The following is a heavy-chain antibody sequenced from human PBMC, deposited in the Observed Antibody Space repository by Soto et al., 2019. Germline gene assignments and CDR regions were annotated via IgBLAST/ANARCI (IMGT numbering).Heavy chain of an antibody. V-gene: IGHV4-34*01. Sequence: ETLSLTCAISGGSFSGYYWSWIRQPPGRGLEWIGEINHSGSTNDNPSLKSRVTISVDTSKNQFSLKLSSVTAADTAVYYCAVDYLMVRIPPYGMDVRGTATTVTVSS. J-gene: IGHJ6*04. CDR2: INHSGST. CDR3: AVDYLMVRIPPYGMDV. CDR1: GGSFSGYY. D-gene: IGHD3-10*01.